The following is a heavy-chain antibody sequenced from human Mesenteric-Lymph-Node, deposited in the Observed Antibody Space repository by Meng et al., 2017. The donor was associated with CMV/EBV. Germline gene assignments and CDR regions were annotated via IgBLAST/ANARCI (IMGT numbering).Heavy chain of an antibody. V-gene: IGHV3-7*01. CDR1: GFTFSSYW. J-gene: IGHJ6*02. CDR3: ARDRGYCGDTICYFAMDV. CDR2: IKQDGSEK. Sequence: GESLKISCAASGFTFSSYWMSWVRQAPGKGLEWVANIKQDGSEKYYVDSVKGRFTISRDNAKNSLYLQMNILRAEDTAVYYCARDRGYCGDTICYFAMDVWGQGTTVTVSS. D-gene: IGHD2-2*01.